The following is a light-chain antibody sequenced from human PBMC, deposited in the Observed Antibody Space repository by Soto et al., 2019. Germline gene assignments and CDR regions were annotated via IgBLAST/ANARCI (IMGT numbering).Light chain of an antibody. CDR2: DVS. CDR3: SSYTSTSTLYV. CDR1: SSDIGGYNY. J-gene: IGLJ1*01. Sequence: QSALTQPASVSGSPGQSITISCTGTSSDIGGYNYVSWYQQHPGKVPKLIIYDVSNRPSGVSNRFSGSKSGNAASLTISGLQAXDXAXXYCSSYTSTSTLYVFGTGTKLTVL. V-gene: IGLV2-14*03.